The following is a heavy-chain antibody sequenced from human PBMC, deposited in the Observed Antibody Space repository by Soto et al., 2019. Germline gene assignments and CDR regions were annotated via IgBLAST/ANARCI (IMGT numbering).Heavy chain of an antibody. J-gene: IGHJ6*02. Sequence: PGGSLRLSCAASGFTFSSYSMNWVCQAPGKGLEWVSYISSSSSTIYYADSVRGRFTISRDNAKNSLYLQMNSLRDEDTTVYYCARSVMTYYDYGMDVWGQGTTVTVSS. CDR3: ARSVMTYYDYGMDV. D-gene: IGHD2-21*02. CDR1: GFTFSSYS. CDR2: ISSSSSTI. V-gene: IGHV3-48*02.